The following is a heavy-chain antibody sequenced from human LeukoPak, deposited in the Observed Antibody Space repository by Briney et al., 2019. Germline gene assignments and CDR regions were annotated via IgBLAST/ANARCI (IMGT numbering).Heavy chain of an antibody. J-gene: IGHJ3*02. Sequence: PGRSLRLSCAASGFTFSSYAMHWVRQAPGKGLEWVAVISYDGSNKYYADSVKGRFTISRDNSKNTLYLQMNSLRAEDTAVYYCAREINRAAFDIWGQGTMVTVSS. CDR2: ISYDGSNK. CDR3: AREINRAAFDI. CDR1: GFTFSSYA. D-gene: IGHD1-14*01. V-gene: IGHV3-30*01.